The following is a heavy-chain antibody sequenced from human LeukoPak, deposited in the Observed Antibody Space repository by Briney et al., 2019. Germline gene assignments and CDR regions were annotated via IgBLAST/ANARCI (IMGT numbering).Heavy chain of an antibody. CDR3: ARHYRGFGSFDY. J-gene: IGHJ4*02. CDR1: SGSISSTSYY. D-gene: IGHD5-12*01. CDR2: IYYTGST. V-gene: IGHV4-61*05. Sequence: KASETLSLTCTASSGSISSTSYYWSWIRQPPGKGLEWIGYIYYTGSTNYNPSLKSRVPISLDTSKNQFSLDLSSVTAADTAVYYCARHYRGFGSFDYWGQGTLVTVSS.